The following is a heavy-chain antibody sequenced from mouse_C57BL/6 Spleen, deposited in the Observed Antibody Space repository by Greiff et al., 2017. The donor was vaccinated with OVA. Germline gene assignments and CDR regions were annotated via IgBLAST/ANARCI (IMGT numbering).Heavy chain of an antibody. V-gene: IGHV2-2*01. CDR3: ARGKLLRYLDY. CDR1: GFSLTSYG. J-gene: IGHJ2*01. D-gene: IGHD1-1*01. CDR2: IWSGGST. Sequence: QVQLKESGPGLVQPSQSLSITCTVSGFSLTSYGVHWVRQSPGKGLEWLGVIWSGGSTDYNAAFISRLSIIKDNYYSQASFKRNSLKADDTAMNYCARGKLLRYLDYWGQGTTLTVSS.